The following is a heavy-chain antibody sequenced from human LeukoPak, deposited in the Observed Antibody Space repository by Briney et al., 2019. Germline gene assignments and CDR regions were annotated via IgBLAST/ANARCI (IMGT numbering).Heavy chain of an antibody. CDR3: ARDQYDILTGYCFDY. J-gene: IGHJ4*02. D-gene: IGHD3-9*01. CDR2: INPNSGGT. Sequence: GASVKVSCKASGYTFTGYYMHWVRQAPGQGLEWMGWINPNSGGTNYAQKFQGRVTMTRDTSISTAYMELSRLRSDDTAVYYCARDQYDILTGYCFDYWGQGTLVTVSS. V-gene: IGHV1-2*02. CDR1: GYTFTGYY.